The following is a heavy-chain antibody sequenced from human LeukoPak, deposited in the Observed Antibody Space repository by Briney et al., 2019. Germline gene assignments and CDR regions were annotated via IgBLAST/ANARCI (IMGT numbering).Heavy chain of an antibody. Sequence: GGSLRLSYAASGFTFSSYDMSWVRQAPGKGLEWVSAISGSGGSTYYADSVKGRFTISRDNSKNTLYLQMNSLRAEDTAMYYCAKGRGVSDYWGQGTLVTVSS. J-gene: IGHJ4*02. V-gene: IGHV3-23*01. CDR2: ISGSGGST. CDR3: AKGRGVSDY. CDR1: GFTFSSYD. D-gene: IGHD3-10*01.